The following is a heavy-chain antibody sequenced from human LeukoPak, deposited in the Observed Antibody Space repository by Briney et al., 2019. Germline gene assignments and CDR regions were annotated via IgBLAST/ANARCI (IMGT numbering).Heavy chain of an antibody. J-gene: IGHJ4*02. CDR3: AKELQLWSGWNFDY. CDR2: IRYDGSNK. V-gene: IGHV3-30*02. CDR1: GFTFSSYG. Sequence: GGSLRLSCAASGFTFSSYGVHWVRQAPGKGLEWVAFIRYDGSNKYYADSVKGRFTISRDNSKNTLYLQMNSLRAEDTAVYYCAKELQLWSGWNFDYWGQGTLVTVSS. D-gene: IGHD5-18*01.